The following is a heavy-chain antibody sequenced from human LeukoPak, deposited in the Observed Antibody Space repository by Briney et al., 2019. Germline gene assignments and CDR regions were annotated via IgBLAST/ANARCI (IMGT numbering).Heavy chain of an antibody. CDR2: ISSSGSTI. Sequence: GGSLRLSCAASGFTFSDYYMSWIRQAPGKGLEWVSYISSSGSTIYYADSVKGRFTISRDNAKNSLYLQMNSLRAEDTALYYCARASCSGGSCYSPLDYWGQGTLVTVSS. V-gene: IGHV3-11*01. CDR3: ARASCSGGSCYSPLDY. J-gene: IGHJ4*02. CDR1: GFTFSDYY. D-gene: IGHD2-15*01.